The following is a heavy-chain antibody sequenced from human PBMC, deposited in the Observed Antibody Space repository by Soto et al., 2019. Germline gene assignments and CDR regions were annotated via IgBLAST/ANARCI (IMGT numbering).Heavy chain of an antibody. Sequence: PGGSLRLSCAASGFTFSSYAMSWVRQAPGKGLEWVSAIGGSGDNTYYADSVKGRFTISRDNSKSTLYLQMSSLRAEDTAVYYCAKSLYFGDYVKNFDNWGQGTLVTVSS. CDR2: IGGSGDNT. CDR3: AKSLYFGDYVKNFDN. D-gene: IGHD4-17*01. CDR1: GFTFSSYA. J-gene: IGHJ4*02. V-gene: IGHV3-23*01.